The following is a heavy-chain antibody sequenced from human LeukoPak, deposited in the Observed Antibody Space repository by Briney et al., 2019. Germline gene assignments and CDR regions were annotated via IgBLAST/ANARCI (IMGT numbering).Heavy chain of an antibody. CDR2: ISAYNGNT. CDR3: ARDNPRIGRFGELLAPSP. J-gene: IGHJ4*02. D-gene: IGHD3-10*01. Sequence: GASVKVSCKASGYTFTSYGISWVRQAPGQGLEWMGWISAYNGNTNYAQKLQGRVTMTTDTSTSTAHMELRSLRSDDTAVYYCARDNPRIGRFGELLAPSPWGQGTLVTVSS. V-gene: IGHV1-18*01. CDR1: GYTFTSYG.